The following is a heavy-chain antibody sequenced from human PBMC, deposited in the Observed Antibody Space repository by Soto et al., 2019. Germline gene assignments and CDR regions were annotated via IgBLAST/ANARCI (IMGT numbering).Heavy chain of an antibody. CDR2: INPNSGGT. D-gene: IGHD2-2*01. CDR1: GYTXTGYY. V-gene: IGHV1-2*02. CDR3: ARVLCHTDDCSSTYSPASAFDI. Sequence: SXKVSYKASGYTXTGYYMHLVRQAPGQGLEWMGWINPNSGGTNYAQKFQGRVTMTRDTSISTAYMELSRLRSDDTAAYYCARVLCHTDDCSSTYSPASAFDIWGQGTMVTVSS. J-gene: IGHJ3*02.